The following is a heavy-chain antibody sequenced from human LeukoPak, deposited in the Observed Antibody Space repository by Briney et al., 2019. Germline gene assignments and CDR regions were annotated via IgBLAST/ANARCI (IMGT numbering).Heavy chain of an antibody. D-gene: IGHD3-22*01. CDR1: GGSFSGYY. V-gene: IGHV4-34*01. CDR2: INHSGST. Sequence: SETLSLTCAVYGGSFSGYYWSWIRQPPGKGLEWLGEINHSGSTNYNPSLKSRVTISVDTSKNQFSLKLSSVTAADTAVYYCARGFSYYDSSGHARLFDYWGQGTLVTVSS. J-gene: IGHJ4*02. CDR3: ARGFSYYDSSGHARLFDY.